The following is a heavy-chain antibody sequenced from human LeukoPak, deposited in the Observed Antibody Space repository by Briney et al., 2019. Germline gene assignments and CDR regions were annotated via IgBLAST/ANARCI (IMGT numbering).Heavy chain of an antibody. CDR2: IYYGGST. D-gene: IGHD3-10*01. Sequence: SETLSLTCTITGGSFSSYYWSWIRQPPGKGLEWIGYIYYGGSTNHSPSLKSRVTISIDTSKNQFSLKLSSVTAADTAVYYCARDSPMVVPFDYWGQGTLVTVSS. J-gene: IGHJ4*02. CDR3: ARDSPMVVPFDY. V-gene: IGHV4-59*01. CDR1: GGSFSSYY.